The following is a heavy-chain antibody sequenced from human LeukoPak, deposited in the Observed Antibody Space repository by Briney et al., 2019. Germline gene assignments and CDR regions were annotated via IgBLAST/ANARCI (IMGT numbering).Heavy chain of an antibody. J-gene: IGHJ3*02. Sequence: PGGSLRLSCAASGFTFSNAWMSWVRQAPGKGLEWVGRIKSKTDGGTTDYAAPVKGRFTISRDDSKNTLYLQMNSLKTEDTAVYYCTTDYCSGGSCRSGAFDIWGQGTMVTVSS. CDR2: IKSKTDGGTT. CDR3: TTDYCSGGSCRSGAFDI. V-gene: IGHV3-15*01. D-gene: IGHD2-15*01. CDR1: GFTFSNAW.